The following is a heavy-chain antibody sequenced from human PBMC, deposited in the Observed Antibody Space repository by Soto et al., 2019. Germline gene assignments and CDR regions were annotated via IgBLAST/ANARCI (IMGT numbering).Heavy chain of an antibody. D-gene: IGHD4-17*01. CDR2: INWNGGST. Sequence: EVQLVESGGGVVRPGGSLKLSCAASGFTFDDYGMSWVRQAPGKGLEWVSGINWNGGSTGYADSVKGRFTISRDNANYALYLRLNSLRAEDTAFQYCAGDDSEGDDYVYRFAYWGHGTLVTVSS. J-gene: IGHJ4*01. V-gene: IGHV3-20*04. CDR3: AGDDSEGDDYVYRFAY. CDR1: GFTFDDYG.